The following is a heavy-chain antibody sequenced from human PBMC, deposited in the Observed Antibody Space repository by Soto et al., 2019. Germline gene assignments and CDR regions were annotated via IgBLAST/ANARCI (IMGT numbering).Heavy chain of an antibody. D-gene: IGHD3-16*01. V-gene: IGHV3-13*01. J-gene: IGHJ6*03. CDR3: ARVNTWTNYMDV. CDR2: IGTAGDT. CDR1: GFTFSSYD. Sequence: PGGSLRLSCAASGFTFSSYDMHWVRQATGKGLEWVSAIGTAGDTYYPGSVKGRFTISRENAKNSLYLQMNSLRAGDTAVYYCARVNTWTNYMDVWGKGTTVTVSS.